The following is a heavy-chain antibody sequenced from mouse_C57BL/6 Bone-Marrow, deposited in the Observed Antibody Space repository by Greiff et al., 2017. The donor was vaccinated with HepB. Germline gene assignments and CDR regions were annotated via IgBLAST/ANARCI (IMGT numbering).Heavy chain of an antibody. J-gene: IGHJ4*01. CDR1: GYTFTEYT. Sequence: QVQLKESGAELVKPGASVKLSCKASGYTFTEYTIHWVKQRSGQGLEWIGWFYPGSGSIKYNEKFKDKATLTADKSSSTVYMELSRLTSEDSAVYFCARHEEAGLRRRYAMDYWGQGTSVTVSS. CDR2: FYPGSGSI. D-gene: IGHD2-4*01. CDR3: ARHEEAGLRRRYAMDY. V-gene: IGHV1-62-2*01.